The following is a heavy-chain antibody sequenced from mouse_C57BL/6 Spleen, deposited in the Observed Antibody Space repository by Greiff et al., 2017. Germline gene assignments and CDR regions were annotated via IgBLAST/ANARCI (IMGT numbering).Heavy chain of an antibody. CDR1: GFTFTDYY. Sequence: EVKLMESGGGLVQPGGSLSLSCAASGFTFTDYYMSWVRQPPGKALEWLGFIRNKANGYKTEYSASVKGRFTISRGNSQSILYLQMNALRAEDSATYYCARALATFYFDYWGQGTTLTVSS. V-gene: IGHV7-3*01. CDR3: ARALATFYFDY. D-gene: IGHD1-1*01. CDR2: IRNKANGYKT. J-gene: IGHJ2*01.